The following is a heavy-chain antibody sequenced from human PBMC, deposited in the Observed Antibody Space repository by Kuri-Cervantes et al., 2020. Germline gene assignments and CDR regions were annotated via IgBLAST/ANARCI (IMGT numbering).Heavy chain of an antibody. Sequence: GESLKISCAASGFTFSSYDMSWIRQAPGKGLEWVSYIGTTGSVMYYADVVKGRFTVSRDNAKNSVYLQMNSLRVDDTAVYYCARLGATWDDCWGQGTLVTVSS. CDR2: IGTTGSVM. J-gene: IGHJ4*02. V-gene: IGHV3-11*04. D-gene: IGHD3-10*01. CDR1: GFTFSSYD. CDR3: ARLGATWDDC.